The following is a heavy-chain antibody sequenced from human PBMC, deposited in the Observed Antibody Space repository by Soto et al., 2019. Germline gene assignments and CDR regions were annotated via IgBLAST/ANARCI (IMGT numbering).Heavy chain of an antibody. D-gene: IGHD6-19*01. J-gene: IGHJ4*02. Sequence: EVQLVESGGGLVQPGGSLRLSCAASGFTFSGYSMFWARQAPGKGLEYVSAINTNGVNTFYAKSVKGRFTISRDNSKNTMYLQMGSLRAEDMAVYYCARGRVEDSSGWATYFDYWGQGTLVTVSS. CDR1: GFTFSGYS. CDR2: INTNGVNT. CDR3: ARGRVEDSSGWATYFDY. V-gene: IGHV3-64*01.